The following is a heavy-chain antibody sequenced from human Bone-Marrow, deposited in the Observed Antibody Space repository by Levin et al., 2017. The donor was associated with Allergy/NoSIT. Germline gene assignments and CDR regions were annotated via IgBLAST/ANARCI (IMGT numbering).Heavy chain of an antibody. J-gene: IGHJ1*01. D-gene: IGHD6-13*01. V-gene: IGHV3-7*01. CDR3: AGDRLRSSWYSQNPDAEYFQH. CDR2: IKQDGSEK. Sequence: PGGSLRLSCAASGFTFSSYWMSWVRQAPGKGLEWVANIKQDGSEKYYVDSVKGRFTISRDNAKNSLYLKMNSLRDEDTAVYYGAGDRLRSSWYSQNPDAEYFQHWGQGTLVTVSS. CDR1: GFTFSSYW.